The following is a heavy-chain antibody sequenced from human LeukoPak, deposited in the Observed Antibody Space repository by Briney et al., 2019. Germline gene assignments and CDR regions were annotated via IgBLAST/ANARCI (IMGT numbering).Heavy chain of an antibody. D-gene: IGHD3-10*01. CDR1: GFTFSSYA. V-gene: IGHV3-23*01. J-gene: IGHJ4*02. Sequence: EGSLRLSCAASGFTFSSYAMSWVRQAPGKGLEWVSSISAGGGSTNYADSVKGRFTISRENPKNTLYLQMNSLRAEDTAVYYCAKEKYYGSDWGQGTLVTVSS. CDR3: AKEKYYGSD. CDR2: ISAGGGST.